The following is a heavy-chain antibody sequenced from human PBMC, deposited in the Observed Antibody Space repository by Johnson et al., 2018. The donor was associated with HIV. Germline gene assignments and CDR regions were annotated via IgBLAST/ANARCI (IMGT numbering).Heavy chain of an antibody. D-gene: IGHD2-15*01. Sequence: VQLVESGGGVVQPGRSLRLSCAASAFTFRSYSMHWVRQAPGKGLEWVAVISYDGSERYYGDSVKGRFTISRDNSRNTLYLEMNSLRAEDTAVYYCARDPDVTPGAFDIWGQGTMVTVSS. CDR2: ISYDGSER. V-gene: IGHV3-30*04. J-gene: IGHJ3*02. CDR3: ARDPDVTPGAFDI. CDR1: AFTFRSYS.